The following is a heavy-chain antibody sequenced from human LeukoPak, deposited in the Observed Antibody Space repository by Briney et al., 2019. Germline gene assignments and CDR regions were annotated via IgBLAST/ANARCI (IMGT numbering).Heavy chain of an antibody. CDR3: AKVAKYYYGSETYYFFEH. J-gene: IGHJ4*02. Sequence: GGSLRLSCAASGFTFSSYWMHWVRQAPGKGLVWVSHINSDGSSTNYADSVKGRFTISRDNAKNSLYLQMNSLRVEDTAVYYCAKVAKYYYGSETYYFFEHWGQGTPVTASS. CDR1: GFTFSSYW. D-gene: IGHD3-10*01. CDR2: INSDGSST. V-gene: IGHV3-74*01.